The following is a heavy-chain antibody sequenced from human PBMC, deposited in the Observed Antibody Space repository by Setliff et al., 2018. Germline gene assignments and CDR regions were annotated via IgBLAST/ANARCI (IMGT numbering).Heavy chain of an antibody. CDR1: GFTFY. D-gene: IGHD2-2*03. J-gene: IGHJ5*02. CDR3: ARDGYPGTS. V-gene: IGHV3-11*01. CDR2: ITSSGTTT. Sequence: LRLSCAASGFTFYMSWIRQAPGKGLEWVSYITSSGTTTFYTDSVKGRFAISRDNARNSLYLQMNSLRVEDTAVYYCARDGYPGTSWGQGTLVTVSS.